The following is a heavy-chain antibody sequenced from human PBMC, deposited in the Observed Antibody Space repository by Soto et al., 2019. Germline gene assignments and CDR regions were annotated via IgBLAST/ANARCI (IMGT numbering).Heavy chain of an antibody. CDR3: ASIPLGYCSGGSCYSGEYYFDY. V-gene: IGHV3-7*01. CDR2: IKQDESEK. J-gene: IGHJ4*02. D-gene: IGHD2-15*01. CDR1: GFTFSSYW. Sequence: GGSLRLSCAASGFTFSSYWMSWVRQAPGKGLEWVANIKQDESEKYYVDSVKGRFTISRGNAKNSLYLQMNSLRAEDTAVYYCASIPLGYCSGGSCYSGEYYFDYWGQGTLVTVPS.